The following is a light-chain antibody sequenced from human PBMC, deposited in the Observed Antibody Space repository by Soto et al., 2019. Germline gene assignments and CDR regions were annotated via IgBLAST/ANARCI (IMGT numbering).Light chain of an antibody. Sequence: EIVLTQSPGTLSLSPGERATLSCRASQSVSSTYVAWYQQKSGQAPRLLIYGASSRATGIPDRFSGSGSGTDFTLTISRLEPEDFEVYYCHQYVSSWTFGQGTKVEI. CDR1: QSVSSTY. CDR3: HQYVSSWT. J-gene: IGKJ1*01. CDR2: GAS. V-gene: IGKV3-20*01.